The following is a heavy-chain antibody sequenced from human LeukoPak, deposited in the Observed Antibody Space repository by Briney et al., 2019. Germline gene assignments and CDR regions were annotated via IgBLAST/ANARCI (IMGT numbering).Heavy chain of an antibody. V-gene: IGHV3-30-3*01. D-gene: IGHD5-12*01. CDR2: ISYNGSNK. Sequence: PGGSLRLSCAASGFTFSSYAMHWVRQAPGKGLEWVAVISYNGSNKYYADSVKGRFTISRDNSKNTLYLQMNSLRAEDTAVYYRARGLTGYAGYWGQGTLVTVSS. CDR3: ARGLTGYAGY. J-gene: IGHJ4*02. CDR1: GFTFSSYA.